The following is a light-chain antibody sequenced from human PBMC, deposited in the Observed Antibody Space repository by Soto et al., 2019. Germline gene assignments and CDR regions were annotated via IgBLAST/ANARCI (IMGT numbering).Light chain of an antibody. CDR2: GAS. J-gene: IGKJ5*01. V-gene: IGKV1-39*01. Sequence: DMQMTQSPSTLSGSLGDGISIXXRASQSIGRRLNWYQQKPGQAPKLXIYGASTLQSGVPSRFSGSGSGTDFTLTVNSLQPDDFATYYCQQSYNSPVTFGQGTRLEIK. CDR1: QSIGRR. CDR3: QQSYNSPVT.